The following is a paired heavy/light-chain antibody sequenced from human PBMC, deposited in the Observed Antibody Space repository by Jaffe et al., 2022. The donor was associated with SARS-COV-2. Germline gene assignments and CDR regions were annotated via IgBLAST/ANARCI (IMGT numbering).Heavy chain of an antibody. V-gene: IGHV1-8*01. CDR3: ATPFNYYNSSGYYPQAF. J-gene: IGHJ4*02. CDR1: GYTFTSYD. Sequence: QVQLVQSGAEVKEPGASVRVSCKASGYTFTSYDINWVRQATGQGLEWVGWMNPNSGNAGYAQKFQGRVTMTRNTPISTAYMELSSLRSEDTAVYYCATPFNYYNSSGYYPQAFWGQGTLVTVSS. CDR2: MNPNSGNA. D-gene: IGHD3-22*01.
Light chain of an antibody. CDR1: QSISSW. Sequence: DIQMTQSPSTLSASVGDRVTITCRASQSISSWLAWYQQKPGKAPKLLIYKASNLESGVPSRFSGSGSGTEFTLTISSLQPDDFATYYCQQYNTYWTFGQGTKVEIK. CDR3: QQYNTYWT. V-gene: IGKV1-5*03. CDR2: KAS. J-gene: IGKJ1*01.